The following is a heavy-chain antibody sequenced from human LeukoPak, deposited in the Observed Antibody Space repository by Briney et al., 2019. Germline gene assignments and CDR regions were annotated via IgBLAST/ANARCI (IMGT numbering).Heavy chain of an antibody. J-gene: IGHJ4*02. Sequence: AGGSLRLSCAASGFTFSNAWMSWVRQAPGKGLEWVASIISSGHTFYADSMKGRFTISRDNAKNSLFLQMNSLRVEDTAIYYCARDPAEGDYWGQGTLVTVSS. V-gene: IGHV3-21*01. CDR1: GFTFSNAW. CDR2: IISSGHT. CDR3: ARDPAEGDY.